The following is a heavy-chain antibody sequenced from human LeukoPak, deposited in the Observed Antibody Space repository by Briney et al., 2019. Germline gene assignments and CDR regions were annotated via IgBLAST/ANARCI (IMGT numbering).Heavy chain of an antibody. CDR2: NSWNSGSI. J-gene: IGHJ6*03. V-gene: IGHV3-9*03. CDR3: AKDGIAAARHYYYYMDV. CDR1: EFRLEKEA. Sequence: LGLSRAVSEFRLEKEAMPWGRQAHGKELDWVSGNSWNSGSIGYADYVKGPFTIYRDNAKNSLYLQMNSLRAEDMALYYCAKDGIAAARHYYYYMDVWGKGTTVTVSS. D-gene: IGHD6-13*01.